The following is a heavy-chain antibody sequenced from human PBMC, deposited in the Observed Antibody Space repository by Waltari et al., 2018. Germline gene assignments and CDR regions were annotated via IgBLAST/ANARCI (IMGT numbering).Heavy chain of an antibody. V-gene: IGHV3-9*01. CDR2: INWSGSGV. Sequence: QLVDSGGGLVPPGRSLTLACAVPGFPFDDHSMHWVRQTPGKGLEWVSGINWSGSGVEYVDSVKGRFTISRDNDKNRLYLQMNSLRVDDTALYYCVRSSSRYNWNLAEGAFDIWGQGTLVTVSS. D-gene: IGHD1-20*01. CDR1: GFPFDDHS. J-gene: IGHJ3*02. CDR3: VRSSSRYNWNLAEGAFDI.